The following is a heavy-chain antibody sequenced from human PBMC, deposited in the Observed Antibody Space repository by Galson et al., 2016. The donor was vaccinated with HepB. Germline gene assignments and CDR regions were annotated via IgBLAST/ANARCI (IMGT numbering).Heavy chain of an antibody. Sequence: QSGAEVKKPGESLKISCKGSGYSFTSYWIGWVRQMPGKGLEWMGIIYPGDSDTRYSPSFQGKVTISADKSISTAYLQWSSLKASDTAMYYCARSNYGGHAFYSHGMDVWGQGTTVTVSS. CDR2: IYPGDSDT. CDR3: ARSNYGGHAFYSHGMDV. CDR1: GYSFTSYW. J-gene: IGHJ6*02. D-gene: IGHD4-11*01. V-gene: IGHV5-51*01.